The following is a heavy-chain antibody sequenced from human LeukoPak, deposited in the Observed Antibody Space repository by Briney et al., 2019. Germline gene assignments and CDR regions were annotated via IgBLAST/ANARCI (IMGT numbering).Heavy chain of an antibody. J-gene: IGHJ4*02. D-gene: IGHD6-25*01. Sequence: ASVKVSCKASGYTFTGYYMHWVRQAPGQGLEWMGWINPNSGGTNYAQKFQGRVTMTRDTPISTAYMELSSLKSEDTAVYYCARWSNSGYYEFDYWGQGNLVTVSS. CDR2: INPNSGGT. CDR1: GYTFTGYY. V-gene: IGHV1-2*02. CDR3: ARWSNSGYYEFDY.